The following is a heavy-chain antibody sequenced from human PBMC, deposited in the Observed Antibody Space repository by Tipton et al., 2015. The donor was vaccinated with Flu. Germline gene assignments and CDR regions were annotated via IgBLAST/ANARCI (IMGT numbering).Heavy chain of an antibody. Sequence: TLSLTCTVSGGSISTSYWSWIRQPAGKGLEWLGRISTSGSTNYNASLESRVTLSRDTSKNHISLRLTSATAADTALYYCARDLRGYSGYTGGDAFDMWGRGIMVFVSS. CDR2: ISTSGST. J-gene: IGHJ3*02. CDR1: GGSISTSY. V-gene: IGHV4-4*07. D-gene: IGHD5-12*01. CDR3: ARDLRGYSGYTGGDAFDM.